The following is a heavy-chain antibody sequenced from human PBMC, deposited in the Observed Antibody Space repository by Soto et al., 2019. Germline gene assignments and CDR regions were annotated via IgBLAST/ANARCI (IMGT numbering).Heavy chain of an antibody. CDR1: VFSLNNGKVG. Sequence: QVTLKESGPGLVKPTETLTLTCTVSVFSLNNGKVGMSWIRQPPGKALEWLAHLFSYEETLYSTSLKSKLSIPQDTSKSQVVLTMTNMDPVDTATYFCARILGAVPFDYWGQGTLVTVSS. D-gene: IGHD6-19*01. J-gene: IGHJ4*02. V-gene: IGHV2-26*01. CDR3: ARILGAVPFDY. CDR2: LFSYEET.